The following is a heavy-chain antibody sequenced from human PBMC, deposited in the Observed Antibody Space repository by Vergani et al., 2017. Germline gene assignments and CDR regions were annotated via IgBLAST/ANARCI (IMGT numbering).Heavy chain of an antibody. CDR1: GGSISSSSYY. CDR3: AREKVWGGHFDY. Sequence: QLQLQESGPGLVKPSETLSLTCTVSGGSISSSSYYWGWIRQPPGKGLEWIGSMYYSGSTYYNPSLKSRVAISVDTSKNQFSPKLSSVTAADTAVYYCAREKVWGGHFDYWGQGTLVTVSS. D-gene: IGHD3-3*01. J-gene: IGHJ4*02. CDR2: MYYSGST. V-gene: IGHV4-39*07.